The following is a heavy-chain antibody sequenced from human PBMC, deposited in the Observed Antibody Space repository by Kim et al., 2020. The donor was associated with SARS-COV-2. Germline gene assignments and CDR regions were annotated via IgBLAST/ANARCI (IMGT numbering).Heavy chain of an antibody. CDR3: ARVGNEWLDNWFDP. Sequence: AVSVKSRITINPDTSKNQFALQLNSVTPEDTAVYYCARVGNEWLDNWFDPWGQGTLVTVSS. D-gene: IGHD6-19*01. J-gene: IGHJ5*02. V-gene: IGHV6-1*01.